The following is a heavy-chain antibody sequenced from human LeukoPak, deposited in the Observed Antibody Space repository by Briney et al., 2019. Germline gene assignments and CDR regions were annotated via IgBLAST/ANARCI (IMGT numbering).Heavy chain of an antibody. CDR3: ASASGYDYYFDY. CDR2: IYSGGST. J-gene: IGHJ4*02. V-gene: IGHV3-53*01. D-gene: IGHD5-12*01. Sequence: GGSLRLSCAASGFTVSNNYMSWVRQAPGKGLEWVSLIYSGGSTYYADSVKGRFTISRDNSKNTLYLQMNSLRAEDTAVYYCASASGYDYYFDYWGQGTLVTVSS. CDR1: GFTVSNNY.